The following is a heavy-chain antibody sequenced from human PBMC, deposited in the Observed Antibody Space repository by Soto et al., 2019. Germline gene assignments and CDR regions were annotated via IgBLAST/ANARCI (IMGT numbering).Heavy chain of an antibody. CDR2: IWYDGSNK. CDR1: GFTFSSYG. CDR3: ARDSQLALLDY. J-gene: IGHJ4*02. Sequence: GGSLRLSCAASGFTFSSYGMHWVRQAPGKGLEWVAVIWYDGSNKYYADSVKGRFTISRDNSKNTLYLQMNSLRAEDTAVYYCARDSQLALLDYWGQGTLVTVSS. D-gene: IGHD6-6*01. V-gene: IGHV3-33*01.